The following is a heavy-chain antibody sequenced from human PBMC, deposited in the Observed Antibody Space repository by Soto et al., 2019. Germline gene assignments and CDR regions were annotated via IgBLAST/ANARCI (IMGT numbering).Heavy chain of an antibody. CDR2: IYYSGSS. CDR3: ARHRGTGSYYPYYYHGMDV. CDR1: GGSISSYY. Sequence: SETLSLTCPVSGGSISSYYWSGIRQPPGKGLEWIGYIYYSGSSNYNTSLKSRVTISVDTSKNQFSPKMSSVTDADTAVYYCARHRGTGSYYPYYYHGMDVWAQGNTVT. J-gene: IGHJ6*02. D-gene: IGHD3-10*01. V-gene: IGHV4-59*01.